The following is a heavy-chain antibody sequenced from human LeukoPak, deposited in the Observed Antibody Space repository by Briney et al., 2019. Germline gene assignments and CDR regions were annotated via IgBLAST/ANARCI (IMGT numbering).Heavy chain of an antibody. D-gene: IGHD1-26*01. CDR3: ARGLGIDY. CDR1: GFTFSGYW. J-gene: IGHJ4*02. Sequence: PGGSLRLSCAASGFTFSGYWMTWVRQAPGKGLEWVANIKQDGSEKYYVDSVKGRFTISRDNAQNSLYLQMSSLRAEDTAVYYCARGLGIDYWGQGTLVTVSS. V-gene: IGHV3-7*03. CDR2: IKQDGSEK.